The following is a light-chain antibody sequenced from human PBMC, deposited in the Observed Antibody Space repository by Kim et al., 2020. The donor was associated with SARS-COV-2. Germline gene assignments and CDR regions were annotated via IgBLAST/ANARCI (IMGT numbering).Light chain of an antibody. CDR3: HQYNNAPWT. CDR2: GSY. J-gene: IGKJ1*01. CDR1: QTVGSN. V-gene: IGKV3-15*01. Sequence: VSLGERATLSCRASQTVGSNLAWYQQKPGQAPRLLIYGSYTRATGIPARFSGSGSGTEFTLTISSLQSEDFVAYYCHQYNNAPWTFGQGTKVDIK.